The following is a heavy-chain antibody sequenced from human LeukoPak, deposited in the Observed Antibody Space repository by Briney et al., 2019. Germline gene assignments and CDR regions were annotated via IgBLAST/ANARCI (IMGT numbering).Heavy chain of an antibody. V-gene: IGHV4-39*01. CDR3: ARRELLSTPDAFDI. CDR2: IYYSGIT. CDR1: GGSISSSKYY. D-gene: IGHD3-10*01. Sequence: SETPSLTCTVSGGSISSSKYYWGWFRQPPGKGREWIGSIYYSGITYYNPSLKSRVTISVDTSKNQFSLKVSSVTDADTAVYYCARRELLSTPDAFDIWGQGTMVTVSS. J-gene: IGHJ3*02.